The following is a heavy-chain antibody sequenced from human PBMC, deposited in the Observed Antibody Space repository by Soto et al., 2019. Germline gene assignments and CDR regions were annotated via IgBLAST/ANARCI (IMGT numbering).Heavy chain of an antibody. CDR3: ARGKYCSGGSCFYYYYGMDV. J-gene: IGHJ6*02. CDR1: GFTVSSNY. CDR2: IYSGGST. D-gene: IGHD2-15*01. Sequence: GGSLSLSCAASGFTVSSNYMSWVRQAPGKGLEWVSVIYSGGSTYYADSVKGRFTISRDNSKNTLYLQMNSLRAEDTAVYYCARGKYCSGGSCFYYYYGMDVWGQGTTVTVSS. V-gene: IGHV3-53*01.